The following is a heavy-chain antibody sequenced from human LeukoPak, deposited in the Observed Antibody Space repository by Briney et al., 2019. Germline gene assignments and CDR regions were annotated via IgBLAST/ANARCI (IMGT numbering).Heavy chain of an antibody. V-gene: IGHV3-33*01. D-gene: IGHD6-13*01. CDR1: VFTFSSYG. J-gene: IGHJ3*02. CDR3: ATIAARDAFDI. Sequence: GRSLRLSCAASVFTFSSYGMHCVRQAPGKGLEWVAVIWYDGSNKYYADSVKGRFTISRDNSKNTLYLQMKSLSAEDTAVYYGATIAARDAFDIWGQGTMVTVSS. CDR2: IWYDGSNK.